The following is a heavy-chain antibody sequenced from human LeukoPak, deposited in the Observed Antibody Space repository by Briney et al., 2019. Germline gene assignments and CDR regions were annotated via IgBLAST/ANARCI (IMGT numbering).Heavy chain of an antibody. D-gene: IGHD2-2*02. CDR2: ISAYNGNT. J-gene: IGHJ6*03. Sequence: ASVRVSCKASGYTFTSYGISWVRQAPGQGLEWMGWISAYNGNTNYAQKLQGRVTMTTDTSTSTAYMELRSLRSDDTAVYYCARDHPEGYCSSTSCYIANYYYYYYMDVWGKGTTVTVSS. CDR1: GYTFTSYG. V-gene: IGHV1-18*01. CDR3: ARDHPEGYCSSTSCYIANYYYYYYMDV.